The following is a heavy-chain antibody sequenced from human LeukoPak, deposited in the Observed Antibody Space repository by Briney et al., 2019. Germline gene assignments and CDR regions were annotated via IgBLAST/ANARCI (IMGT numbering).Heavy chain of an antibody. CDR1: GGSISSYY. CDR2: IYYSGST. D-gene: IGHD3-22*01. Sequence: NPSETLSLTCTVSGGSISSYYWSWIRQPPGKGLEYIGYIYYSGSTNYNPSLKSRVTISVDTSKNQFSLKLTSGTAADTAVYYCATPDSSGYYYLYWGQGTLVTVSS. J-gene: IGHJ4*02. CDR3: ATPDSSGYYYLY. V-gene: IGHV4-59*08.